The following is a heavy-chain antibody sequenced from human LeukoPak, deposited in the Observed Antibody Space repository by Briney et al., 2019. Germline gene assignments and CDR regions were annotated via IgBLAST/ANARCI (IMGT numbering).Heavy chain of an antibody. CDR3: ARASGSSWYEEYFQH. Sequence: GGSLRLSCAASGFTFSSYSMNWVRQAPGKGLEWFSYISSSSSTIYYADSVKGRFTISRDNAKNSLYLQMNSLRAEDTAVYYCARASGSSWYEEYFQHWGQGTLVTVSS. CDR2: ISSSSSTI. CDR1: GFTFSSYS. V-gene: IGHV3-48*04. J-gene: IGHJ1*01. D-gene: IGHD6-13*01.